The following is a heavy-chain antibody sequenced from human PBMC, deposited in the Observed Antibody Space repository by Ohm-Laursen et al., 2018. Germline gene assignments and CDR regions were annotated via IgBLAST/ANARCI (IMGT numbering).Heavy chain of an antibody. CDR3: ASLEGYSYGLDY. V-gene: IGHV1-69*13. J-gene: IGHJ4*02. CDR2: IIPIFGTA. CDR1: GGTFSSYA. D-gene: IGHD5-18*01. Sequence: SVKVSCKASGGTFSSYAISWVRQAPGQGLEWMGGIIPIFGTANYAQKFQGRVTITADESTSTAYMELSSLRSEDTAMYYCASLEGYSYGLDYWGQGTLVTVSS.